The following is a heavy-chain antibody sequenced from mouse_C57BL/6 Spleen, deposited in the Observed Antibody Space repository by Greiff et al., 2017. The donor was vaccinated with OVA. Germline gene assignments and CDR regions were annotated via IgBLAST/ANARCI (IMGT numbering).Heavy chain of an antibody. J-gene: IGHJ1*03. CDR2: ISSGGSYT. Sequence: VQLQQSGGDLVKPGGSLKLSCAASGFTFSSYGMSWVRQTPDKRLEWVAIISSGGSYTYYPDSVKGPFTISRDNAKNTLYLQMSSLKSEDTAMYYCARHLYYGSSYWYFDVWGTGTTVTVSS. V-gene: IGHV5-6*01. D-gene: IGHD1-1*01. CDR1: GFTFSSYG. CDR3: ARHLYYGSSYWYFDV.